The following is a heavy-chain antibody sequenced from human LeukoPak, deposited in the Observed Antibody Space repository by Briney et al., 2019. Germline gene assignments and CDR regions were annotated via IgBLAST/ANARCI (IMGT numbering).Heavy chain of an antibody. J-gene: IGHJ2*01. Sequence: SETLSLTCAVSGYSISNHYYWGWIRQPPGKGLEWIGSYYHTGSSYYNPSLQSRVAISIDTSKNQFSLELASVTAADTAVYYCASVSRSMSRFFDLWGRGTLVIVSS. V-gene: IGHV4-38-2*01. D-gene: IGHD5/OR15-5a*01. CDR3: ASVSRSMSRFFDL. CDR2: YYHTGSS. CDR1: GYSISNHYY.